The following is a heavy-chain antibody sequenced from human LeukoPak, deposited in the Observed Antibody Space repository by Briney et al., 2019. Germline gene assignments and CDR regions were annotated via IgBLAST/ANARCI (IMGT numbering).Heavy chain of an antibody. CDR2: IKQDGSET. Sequence: GGSLRLSCAASGFTFSSYWMSWGRQSPGKGLEWVANIKQDGSETYYVDSVKSRFTISRDNAKNSLYLQMNSLRAEDTAVYYCASRRCSSISCFLDYWGQGTLVTVSS. V-gene: IGHV3-7*01. D-gene: IGHD2-2*01. CDR1: GFTFSSYW. J-gene: IGHJ4*02. CDR3: ASRRCSSISCFLDY.